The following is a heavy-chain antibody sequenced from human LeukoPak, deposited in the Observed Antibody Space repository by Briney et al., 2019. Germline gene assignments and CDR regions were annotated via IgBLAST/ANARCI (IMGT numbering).Heavy chain of an antibody. CDR3: ARVQFDYGAFDY. D-gene: IGHD4-17*01. V-gene: IGHV1-18*01. Sequence: ASVKVSCKPSVYTVTRYGLIWVRQAPGQGLEWMGWISAYNGNTNYAQKLQGRVTMTTETSTSTAYMELRSLSSDDTAVYYCARVQFDYGAFDYWGQGTLVTVSS. CDR2: ISAYNGNT. CDR1: VYTVTRYG. J-gene: IGHJ4*02.